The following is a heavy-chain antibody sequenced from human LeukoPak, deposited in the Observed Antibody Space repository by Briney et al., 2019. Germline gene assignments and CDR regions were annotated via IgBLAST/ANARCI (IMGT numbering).Heavy chain of an antibody. D-gene: IGHD5-12*01. CDR2: IGSRPTTT. CDR1: GFTFSTYE. J-gene: IGHJ3*02. CDR3: ATSGAYEISWAFNI. V-gene: IGHV3-48*03. Sequence: AGGSLRLSCEGSGFTFSTYEMNWVRQAPGKGLEWVSYIGSRPTTTYYADSVRGRFIISRDNTKSSVYLQMTSLRADDAAVYYCATSGAYEISWAFNIWGQGTMVAVSS.